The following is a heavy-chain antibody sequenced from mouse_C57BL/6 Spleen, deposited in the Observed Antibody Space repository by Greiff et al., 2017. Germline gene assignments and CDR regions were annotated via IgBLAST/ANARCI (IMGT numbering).Heavy chain of an antibody. CDR2: IHPNSGST. D-gene: IGHD2-3*01. J-gene: IGHJ3*01. CDR1: GYTFTSYW. CDR3: ARIPTDGYGAY. V-gene: IGHV1-64*01. Sequence: QVQLQQPGAELVKPGASVKLSCKASGYTFTSYWMHWVKQRPGQGLEWIGMIHPNSGSTNYNEKFKSKATLTVDKSSSTAYMQLSSLTSEDSAVYCCARIPTDGYGAYWGQGTLVTVSA.